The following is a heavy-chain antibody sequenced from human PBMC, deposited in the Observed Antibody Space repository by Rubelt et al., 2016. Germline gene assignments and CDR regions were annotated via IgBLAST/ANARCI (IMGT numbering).Heavy chain of an antibody. Sequence: GGWIRRPPGKGLEWIGYSHYSGSTNYSPSLRSRVTMSVDTSQNQVSLRLTSVTAVDTAVYYCAGRTAASGTFYHWGQGTLVTVSS. D-gene: IGHD1/OR15-1a*01. CDR2: SHYSGST. CDR3: AGRTAASGTFYH. J-gene: IGHJ4*02. V-gene: IGHV4-28*01.